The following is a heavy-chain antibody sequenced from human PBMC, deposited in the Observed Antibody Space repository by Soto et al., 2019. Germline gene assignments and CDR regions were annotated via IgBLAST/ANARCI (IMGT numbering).Heavy chain of an antibody. CDR1: GYTFTSYA. CDR3: AKDYYDSSGYYPPALLFDY. CDR2: INAGNGNT. V-gene: IGHV1-3*01. D-gene: IGHD3-22*01. Sequence: ASVKVSCKASGYTFTSYAMHWVRQAPGQRLEWMGWINAGNGNTKYSQKFQGRVTITRDTSASTAYMELSSLRSEDAAVYYCAKDYYDSSGYYPPALLFDYWGQGTLVTVSS. J-gene: IGHJ4*02.